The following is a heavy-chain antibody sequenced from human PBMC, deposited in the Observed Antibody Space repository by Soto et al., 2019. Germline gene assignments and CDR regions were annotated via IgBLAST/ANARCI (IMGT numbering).Heavy chain of an antibody. Sequence: PGGSLRLSCTASGFTFGDYAMSWFRQAPGKGLEWVGFIRSKAYGGTTEYAASVKGRFTISRDDSKSIAYLQMNSLKTEDTAVYYCTRVDEYYYDSSGYYPHYFDYWGQGTLVTVSS. J-gene: IGHJ4*02. CDR2: IRSKAYGGTT. CDR1: GFTFGDYA. D-gene: IGHD3-22*01. CDR3: TRVDEYYYDSSGYYPHYFDY. V-gene: IGHV3-49*03.